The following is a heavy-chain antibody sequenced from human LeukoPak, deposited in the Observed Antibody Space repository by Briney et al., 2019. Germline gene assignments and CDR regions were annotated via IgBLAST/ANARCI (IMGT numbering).Heavy chain of an antibody. CDR3: ARALRGYSGYDQFDY. D-gene: IGHD5-12*01. CDR2: INHSGST. Sequence: MASETLSLTCAIYGGSFSGYYWSWIRQPPGEGLEWIGEINHSGSTNYNPSLKSRVTISVDTSKNQFSLKLSSVTAADTAVYYCARALRGYSGYDQFDYWGQGTLVTVSS. V-gene: IGHV4-34*01. J-gene: IGHJ4*02. CDR1: GGSFSGYY.